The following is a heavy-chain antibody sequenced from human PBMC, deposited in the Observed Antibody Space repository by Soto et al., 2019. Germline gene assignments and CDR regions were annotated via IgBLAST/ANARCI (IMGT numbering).Heavy chain of an antibody. V-gene: IGHV3-30-3*01. J-gene: IGHJ4*02. CDR3: AREMRDSPLWVPDY. CDR1: GFTFSSYA. CDR2: ISYDGSNK. D-gene: IGHD3-10*01. Sequence: GGSLRLSCAASGFTFSSYAMHWVRQAPGKGLEWVAVISYDGSNKYYADSVKGRFTISRDNSKNTLYLQMNSLRAEDTAVYYCAREMRDSPLWVPDYWGQGTLVTVSS.